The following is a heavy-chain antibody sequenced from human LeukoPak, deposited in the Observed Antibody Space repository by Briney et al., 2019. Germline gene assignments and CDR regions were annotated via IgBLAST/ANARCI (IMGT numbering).Heavy chain of an antibody. J-gene: IGHJ4*02. CDR3: ARANPPYCSSTTCLFDY. CDR1: GYTFTGYY. V-gene: IGHV1-2*02. CDR2: INPNSGDT. Sequence: GASVKVSCKASGYTFTGYYMHWVRQAPGQGFEWMGWINPNSGDTNYAQKFQGRVTMTRDTSISTAHMELSRLRSDDTAAYYCARANPPYCSSTTCLFDYWGQGTLVTVSS. D-gene: IGHD2-2*01.